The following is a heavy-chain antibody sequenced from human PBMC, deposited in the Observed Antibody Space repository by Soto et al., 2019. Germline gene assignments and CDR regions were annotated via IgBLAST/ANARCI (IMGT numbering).Heavy chain of an antibody. J-gene: IGHJ6*02. CDR3: ATVGCSGGSCYPVQEYYYYGMDV. V-gene: IGHV3-21*04. Sequence: GSLRLSCAASGFTFSSYSMNWVRQAPGKGLEWVSSISSSSSYIYYADSVKGRFTISRDNATDSLYLEMNSLRSEDTAVYYCATVGCSGGSCYPVQEYYYYGMDVWGQGTTVTVSS. D-gene: IGHD2-15*01. CDR1: GFTFSSYS. CDR2: ISSSSSYI.